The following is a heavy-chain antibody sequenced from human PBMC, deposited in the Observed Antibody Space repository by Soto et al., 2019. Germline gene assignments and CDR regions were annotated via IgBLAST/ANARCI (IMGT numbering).Heavy chain of an antibody. V-gene: IGHV5-51*01. J-gene: IGHJ4*02. CDR1: GYSFTSYW. Sequence: GESLKISCKGSGYSFTSYWIGWVRQMPGKGLEWMGIIYPGDSDTRYSPSFQGQVTISADKSISTAYLQWSSLKASDTAMYYCARSSYCSSTSCYFFDYWGQGTLVTVSS. D-gene: IGHD2-2*01. CDR3: ARSSYCSSTSCYFFDY. CDR2: IYPGDSDT.